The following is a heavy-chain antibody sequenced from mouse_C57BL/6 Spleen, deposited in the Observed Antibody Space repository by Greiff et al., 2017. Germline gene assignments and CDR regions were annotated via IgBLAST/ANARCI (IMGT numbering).Heavy chain of an antibody. V-gene: IGHV1-64*01. Sequence: QVQLKQPGAELVKPGASVKLSCKASGYTFTSYWMHWVKQRPGQGLEWIGMIHPNSGSTNYNEKFKSKATLTVDKSSSTAYMQLSSLTSEDSAVYYCAREYDEGPMDYWGQGTSVTVSS. CDR2: IHPNSGST. D-gene: IGHD2-12*01. J-gene: IGHJ4*01. CDR1: GYTFTSYW. CDR3: AREYDEGPMDY.